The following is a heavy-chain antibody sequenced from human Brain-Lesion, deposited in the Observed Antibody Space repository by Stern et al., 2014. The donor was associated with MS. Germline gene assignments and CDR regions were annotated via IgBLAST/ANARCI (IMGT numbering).Heavy chain of an antibody. CDR3: ARDQRGITIFGVVTDYYYLGMDV. D-gene: IGHD3-3*01. Sequence: VQLVESGAEVKKPGASVKVSCKTSGYIFTGYYIHWVRQATGQGLEWMAWINTNTGGTQYAQKFQGRVTMGRDTSISTAYVELSSLTSDDTAVYYCARDQRGITIFGVVTDYYYLGMDVWGQGTTVTVSS. J-gene: IGHJ6*02. V-gene: IGHV1-2*02. CDR2: INTNTGGT. CDR1: GYIFTGYY.